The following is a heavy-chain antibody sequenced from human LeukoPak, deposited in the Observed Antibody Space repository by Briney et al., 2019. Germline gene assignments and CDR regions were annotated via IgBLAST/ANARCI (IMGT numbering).Heavy chain of an antibody. J-gene: IGHJ3*02. V-gene: IGHV4-38-2*02. CDR1: GYSISSGYY. CDR3: ARHEHYYDSSGYQPKDAFDI. Sequence: PSETLSLTCTVSGYSISSGYYWGWIRQPPGKGLEWIGSIYHSGSTYYNPSLKSRVTISVDTSKNQFSLKLSSVTAADTAVYYCARHEHYYDSSGYQPKDAFDIWGQGTMVTVSS. D-gene: IGHD3-22*01. CDR2: IYHSGST.